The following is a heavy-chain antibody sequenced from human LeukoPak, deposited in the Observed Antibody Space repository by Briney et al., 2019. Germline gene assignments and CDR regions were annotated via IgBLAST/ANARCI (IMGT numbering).Heavy chain of an antibody. V-gene: IGHV3-23*01. Sequence: GGSLRLSCAASGFTFSNYAMSWVRQAPGKGLEWVSAISGSGGSTYYADSVKGRFTISRDNSKNTLYLQMNSLRAEDTAVYYCASELSSNYYDSSGYRYWGQGTLVTVSS. J-gene: IGHJ4*02. CDR1: GFTFSNYA. D-gene: IGHD3-22*01. CDR3: ASELSSNYYDSSGYRY. CDR2: ISGSGGST.